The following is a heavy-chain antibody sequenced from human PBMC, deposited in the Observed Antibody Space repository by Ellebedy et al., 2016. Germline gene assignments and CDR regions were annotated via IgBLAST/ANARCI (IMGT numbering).Heavy chain of an antibody. J-gene: IGHJ4*02. CDR1: GFTVSSNY. D-gene: IGHD2-21*02. V-gene: IGHV3-53*01. CDR2: IYSGGST. Sequence: GGSLRLSXAASGFTVSSNYMSWVRQAPGKGLEWVSVIYSGGSTYYADSVKGRFTISRDNSKNTLYLQMNSLRAEDSALYYCAKGVVVSVTHYFDYWGQGTLVTVSS. CDR3: AKGVVVSVTHYFDY.